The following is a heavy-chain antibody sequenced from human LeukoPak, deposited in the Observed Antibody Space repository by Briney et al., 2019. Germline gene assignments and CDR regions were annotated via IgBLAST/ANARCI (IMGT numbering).Heavy chain of an antibody. Sequence: GGSLRLSCAASGFTFSSYAMHWVRQAPGKGLEWVAVISYDGSKYYADSVKGRFTISGDNSKNTLYLQMNSLRAEDTAVYYCARDARLGYCSSTSCYAYYIDYWGQGTLVTVSS. J-gene: IGHJ4*02. CDR3: ARDARLGYCSSTSCYAYYIDY. V-gene: IGHV3-30*04. CDR2: ISYDGSK. D-gene: IGHD2-2*01. CDR1: GFTFSSYA.